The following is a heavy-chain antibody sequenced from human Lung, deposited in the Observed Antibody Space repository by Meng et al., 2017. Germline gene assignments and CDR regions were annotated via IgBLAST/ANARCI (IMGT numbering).Heavy chain of an antibody. J-gene: IGHJ4*02. CDR1: GGSFSDSY. Sequence: QGKLQRWGAGLLKPSGTLSLTCVVSGGSFSDSYWSWTRQPPGKGLEWIGEINHSGSTNYNPSLESRATISVDTSQNNLSLKLSSVTAADSAVYYCARGPTTMAHDFDYWGQGTLVTVSS. D-gene: IGHD4-11*01. V-gene: IGHV4-34*01. CDR2: INHSGST. CDR3: ARGPTTMAHDFDY.